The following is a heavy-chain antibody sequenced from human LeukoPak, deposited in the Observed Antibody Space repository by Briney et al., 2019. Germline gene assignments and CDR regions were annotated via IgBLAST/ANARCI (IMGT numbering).Heavy chain of an antibody. CDR3: AKDREGQNYYYGMDV. V-gene: IGHV1-18*01. D-gene: IGHD1-26*01. CDR2: IIAHNGNR. Sequence: ASVKVSCKASGYTFTNYGISWVRQAPGQGLEWMGWIIAHNGNRNYAQKFQGRVTMTTDTSTSTAYMELRSLRSDDTAVYYCAKDREGQNYYYGMDVWDQGTTVTVS. CDR1: GYTFTNYG. J-gene: IGHJ6*02.